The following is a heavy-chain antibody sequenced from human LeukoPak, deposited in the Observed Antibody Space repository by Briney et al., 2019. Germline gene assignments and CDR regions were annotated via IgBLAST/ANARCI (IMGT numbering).Heavy chain of an antibody. V-gene: IGHV3-21*01. CDR3: AREVRGGYCSSTSCYTS. D-gene: IGHD2-2*02. J-gene: IGHJ4*02. CDR1: GFTFSSYS. CDR2: ISSSSYI. Sequence: GGSLRLSCAASGFTFSSYSMNWVRQAPGKGLEWVSSISSSSYICYADSVKGRFTISRDNAKNSLYLQMNSLRAEDTAVYYCAREVRGGYCSSTSCYTSWGQGTLVTVSS.